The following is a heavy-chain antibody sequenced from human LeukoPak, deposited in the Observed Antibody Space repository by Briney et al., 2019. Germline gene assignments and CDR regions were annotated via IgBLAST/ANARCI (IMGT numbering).Heavy chain of an antibody. CDR1: GFTVSSNY. J-gene: IGHJ4*02. CDR3: AKGGEVGITGYFDY. CDR2: LYAGGAT. D-gene: IGHD1-26*01. Sequence: PGGSLRLSCAASGFTVSSNYMSWVRQAPGKGLEWVSVLYAGGATYYADSVKGRFTISRDNFKNTLYLQMNSLRAEDMAVYFCAKGGEVGITGYFDYWGQGTLVTVSS. V-gene: IGHV3-53*01.